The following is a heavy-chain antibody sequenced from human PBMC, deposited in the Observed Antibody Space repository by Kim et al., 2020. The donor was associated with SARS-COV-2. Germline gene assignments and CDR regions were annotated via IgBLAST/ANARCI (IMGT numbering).Heavy chain of an antibody. Sequence: SPPFKGQVTISADKSISTAYLQWSSLKASDTAMYYCARSSTVTPTGYFQLWGQGTLVTVSS. D-gene: IGHD4-17*01. CDR3: ARSSTVTPTGYFQL. J-gene: IGHJ1*01. V-gene: IGHV5-51*01.